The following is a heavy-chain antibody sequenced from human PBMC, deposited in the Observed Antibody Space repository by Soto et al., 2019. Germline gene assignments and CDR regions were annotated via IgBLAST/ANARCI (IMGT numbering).Heavy chain of an antibody. CDR1: GGTFSSYT. V-gene: IGHV1-69*08. CDR2: IIPILGIA. D-gene: IGHD4-17*01. J-gene: IGHJ4*02. Sequence: QVQLVQSGAEVKKPGSSVKVSCKASGGTFSSYTISWVRQAPGRGLEWMGRIIPILGIANYAQKFQGRVTITADKSTSTAYMELSSLRSEDTAVYYCARELDLLGDYRPQQFDYWGQGTLVTVSS. CDR3: ARELDLLGDYRPQQFDY.